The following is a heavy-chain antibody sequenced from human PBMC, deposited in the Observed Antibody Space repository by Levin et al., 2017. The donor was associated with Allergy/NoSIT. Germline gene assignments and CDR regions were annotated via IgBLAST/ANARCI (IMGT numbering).Heavy chain of an antibody. CDR1: GFSXSSYW. CDR3: ARDSEDSSGSGWYDAFDM. J-gene: IGHJ3*02. Sequence: GGSLRLSCAASGFSXSSYWLXXVXXXXXKGLEWVANIKQDGSLQYYVDSVKGRFTISRDNAKNSLYLQMNSLRAEDTAVYYCARDSEDSSGSGWYDAFDMWGQGTMVTVSS. V-gene: IGHV3-7*01. CDR2: IKQDGSLQ. D-gene: IGHD3-22*01.